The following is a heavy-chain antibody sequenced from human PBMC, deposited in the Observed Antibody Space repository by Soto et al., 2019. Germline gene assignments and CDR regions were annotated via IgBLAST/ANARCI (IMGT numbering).Heavy chain of an antibody. CDR3: AKDFGGYGSGSPHLFS. D-gene: IGHD3-10*01. CDR1: GFTFSRYA. Sequence: PGGSLRLSCAASGFTFSRYAMSWVRQAPGKGLEWVSAISGSGGSTYYADSVKGRFTISRDNSKNTLYLQMNSLRAEDTAVYYCAKDFGGYGSGSPHLFSWGQGTLVTVSS. J-gene: IGHJ5*02. V-gene: IGHV3-23*01. CDR2: ISGSGGST.